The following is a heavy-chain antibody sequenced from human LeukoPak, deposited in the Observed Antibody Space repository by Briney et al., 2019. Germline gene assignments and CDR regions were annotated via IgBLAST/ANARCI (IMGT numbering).Heavy chain of an antibody. CDR1: GFPFANTW. J-gene: IGHJ4*02. D-gene: IGHD3-10*01. CDR3: AIGGTYGSGS. CDR2: INNDGSTT. Sequence: GGSLRLSCAASGFPFANTWMHWVRQAPGKGLVWVSLINNDGSTTNYADSVKSRFTISRDNAKNTVYLQMNSLRAEDTAVYYCAIGGTYGSGSWGQGTLVTVSS. V-gene: IGHV3-74*01.